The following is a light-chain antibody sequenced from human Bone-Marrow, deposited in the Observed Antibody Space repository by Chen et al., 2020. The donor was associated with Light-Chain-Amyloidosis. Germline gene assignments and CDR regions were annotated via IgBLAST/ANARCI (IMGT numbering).Light chain of an antibody. CDR2: DTS. CDR1: QSVGAY. V-gene: IGKV3-11*01. CDR3: QQGGTWRWT. Sequence: VLTQSPATLSLSAGEGATLSCRTSQSVGAYLAWYQQRPGQGTRLHIYDTSNRATGIPVRFSGSRCESDFSLTICSLESEDFAVYCCQQGGTWRWTYGHGSKVEI. J-gene: IGKJ1*01.